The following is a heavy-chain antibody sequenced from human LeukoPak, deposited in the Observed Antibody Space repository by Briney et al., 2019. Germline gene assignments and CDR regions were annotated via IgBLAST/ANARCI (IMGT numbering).Heavy chain of an antibody. V-gene: IGHV1-18*01. CDR2: ISAYNGNT. CDR3: ARDIAAAGNDAFDI. D-gene: IGHD6-13*01. J-gene: IGHJ3*02. Sequence: GASVQVSCKASGYTFTRYGISWVRQAPGQGLEWMGWISAYNGNTNYAQKLQGRVTMTTDTSTSTAYMELRSLRSDYTAVYYCARDIAAAGNDAFDIWGQGTMVTVSS. CDR1: GYTFTRYG.